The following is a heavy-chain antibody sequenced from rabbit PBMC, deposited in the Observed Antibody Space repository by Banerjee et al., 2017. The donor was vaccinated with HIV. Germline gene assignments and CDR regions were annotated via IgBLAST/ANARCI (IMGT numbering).Heavy chain of an antibody. CDR2: IYTGNNGNT. D-gene: IGHD3-1*01. J-gene: IGHJ6*01. Sequence: QSLEESGGGLVKPGASLTLTCTASGFDLNNYYYMCWVRQAPGKGPEWIGCIYTGNNGNTYYATWAKGRFTISRTSSTTVTLQMTSLTAADTATYFCARGGGIVGAGSNLWGPGTLVTVS. CDR3: ARGGGIVGAGSNL. V-gene: IGHV1S40*01. CDR1: GFDLNNYYY.